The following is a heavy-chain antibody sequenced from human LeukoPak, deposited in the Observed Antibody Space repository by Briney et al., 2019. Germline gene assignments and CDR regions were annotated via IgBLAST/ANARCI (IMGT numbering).Heavy chain of an antibody. CDR2: IYPGDSDT. D-gene: IGHD3-16*01. CDR1: GYNFTSYW. CDR3: ARRGFWGNGYFDY. Sequence: GESLQISCKGSGYNFTSYWIGWGRQVPGKGLEWMGIIYPGDSDTRYSPSFQGQVTISADKSISTAYLQWSSLKASDTAMYYCARRGFWGNGYFDYWGQGTLVTVSS. J-gene: IGHJ4*02. V-gene: IGHV5-51*01.